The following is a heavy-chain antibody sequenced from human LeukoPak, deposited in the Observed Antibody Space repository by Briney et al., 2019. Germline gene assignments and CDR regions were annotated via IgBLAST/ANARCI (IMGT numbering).Heavy chain of an antibody. Sequence: ASVKVSCKASGYSFTGNYMHWVRQAPGQGFEWMGWINPNTGGTNYAQKFKGRVLMTRDTSISTAYLELSSLKSDDTAVYYCARAHYASSNIKVPFDVWGKGTTVTVSS. V-gene: IGHV1-2*02. CDR1: GYSFTGNY. J-gene: IGHJ6*04. CDR2: INPNTGGT. CDR3: ARAHYASSNIKVPFDV. D-gene: IGHD3-22*01.